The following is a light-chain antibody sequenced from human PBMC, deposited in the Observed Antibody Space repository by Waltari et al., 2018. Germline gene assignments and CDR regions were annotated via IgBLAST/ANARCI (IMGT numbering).Light chain of an antibody. V-gene: IGKV3D-15*01. CDR1: HSVSTN. J-gene: IGKJ2*01. CDR3: QQYKNWPPYL. Sequence: ETVMTQSPTTLSLSPGDRATLSCRASHSVSTNLAWYQQKPGQAPRLLIYGASIRATGVPARFSGRGAGTEFTLTISSLQSEDFAVYYCQQYKNWPPYLFGQGSQLEI. CDR2: GAS.